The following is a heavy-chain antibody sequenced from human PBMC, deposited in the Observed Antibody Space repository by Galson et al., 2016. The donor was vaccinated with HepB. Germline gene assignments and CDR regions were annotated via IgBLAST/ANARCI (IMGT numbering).Heavy chain of an antibody. CDR3: ARRNVDTSFVTWGYFDS. CDR1: GGFISSTSFH. Sequence: SETLSLTCSVSGGFISSTSFHWGWVRQPPGKGLEWIGDVEYIGSAYYNPSLRSRGTISVDTAKNQFSLRLRSVTAADTAAYFCARRNVDTSFVTWGYFDSWGPGTLVAVAS. J-gene: IGHJ4*02. D-gene: IGHD5-18*01. V-gene: IGHV4-39*01. CDR2: VEYIGSA.